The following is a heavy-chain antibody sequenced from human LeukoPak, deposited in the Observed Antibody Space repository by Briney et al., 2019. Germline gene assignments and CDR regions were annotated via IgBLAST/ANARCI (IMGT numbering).Heavy chain of an antibody. Sequence: SVKVSCKASGGTFSSYAISWVRQAPGQGLEWMGGIIPIFGTANYAQKFQGRVTITADKSTSTAYMELSSLRSEDTAVYYCARGYYYDSSGYSTDDYFDYWGQGTLVTVSS. CDR2: IIPIFGTA. J-gene: IGHJ4*02. D-gene: IGHD3-22*01. CDR3: ARGYYYDSSGYSTDDYFDY. CDR1: GGTFSSYA. V-gene: IGHV1-69*06.